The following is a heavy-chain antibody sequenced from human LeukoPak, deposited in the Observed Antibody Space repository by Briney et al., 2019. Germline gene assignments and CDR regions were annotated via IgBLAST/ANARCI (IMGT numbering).Heavy chain of an antibody. V-gene: IGHV4-39*07. CDR3: ARQLDSSGYDRAFDI. CDR2: IYYSGST. D-gene: IGHD3-22*01. CDR1: GGSISSSSYY. J-gene: IGHJ3*02. Sequence: SETLSLTCTVSGGSISSSSYYWGWIRQPPGKGLEWIGSIYYSGSTYYNPSLKSRVTISVDTSKNQFSLKLSSVTAADTAVYYCARQLDSSGYDRAFDIWGQGTMVTVSS.